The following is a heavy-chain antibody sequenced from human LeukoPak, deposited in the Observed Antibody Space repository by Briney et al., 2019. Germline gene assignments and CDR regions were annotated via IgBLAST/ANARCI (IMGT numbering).Heavy chain of an antibody. CDR1: GGTFSSYA. D-gene: IGHD3-10*01. J-gene: IGHJ4*02. Sequence: GASVKVSCKASGGTFSSYAISWVRQAPGQGLEWMGGIIPIFGTANYAQKFQGRVTITTDESTSTAYMELSSLRSEDTAVYYCASGSRWFGEFKHFDYWGQGPLVTVSS. CDR2: IIPIFGTA. CDR3: ASGSRWFGEFKHFDY. V-gene: IGHV1-69*05.